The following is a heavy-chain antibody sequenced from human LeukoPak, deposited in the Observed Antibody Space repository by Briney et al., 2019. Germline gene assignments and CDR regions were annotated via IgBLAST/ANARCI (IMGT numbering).Heavy chain of an antibody. CDR3: ASDRGGSSWYDPFYYDY. J-gene: IGHJ4*02. CDR2: IYYSGST. Sequence: PSETLSLTCTVSGGSISSGGYYWSWIRQHPGKGLEWIGYIYYSGSTYYNPSLKSRVTISVDTSKNQFSLKLSSVTAADTAVYYCASDRGGSSWYDPFYYDYWGQGTLVTVSS. V-gene: IGHV4-31*03. CDR1: GGSISSGGYY. D-gene: IGHD6-13*01.